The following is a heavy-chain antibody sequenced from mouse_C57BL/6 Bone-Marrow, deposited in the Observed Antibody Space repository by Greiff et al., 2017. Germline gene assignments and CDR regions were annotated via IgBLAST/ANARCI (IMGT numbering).Heavy chain of an antibody. Sequence: QVHVQQPGAELVRPGASVTLSCKASGYTFTDYEMHWVKQTPVHGLEWIGAIDPETGGTAYNQKFKGKAILTVDKSSSTAYMELRSLTSEDSAVLYCKRDGFPYDYPAIDYWGQGTTLTVSS. CDR3: KRDGFPYDYPAIDY. CDR1: GYTFTDYE. D-gene: IGHD2-4*01. V-gene: IGHV1-15*01. CDR2: IDPETGGT. J-gene: IGHJ2*01.